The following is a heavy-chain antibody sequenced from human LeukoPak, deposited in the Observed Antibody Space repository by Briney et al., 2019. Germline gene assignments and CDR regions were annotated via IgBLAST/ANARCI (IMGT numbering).Heavy chain of an antibody. V-gene: IGHV1-46*01. CDR2: INPSGGST. D-gene: IGHD4-17*01. CDR1: GYTFTSYY. CDR3: AITYYDDYVVRSMENWLDP. Sequence: ASVKVSCKASGYTFTSYYMHWVRQAPGQGLEWMGIINPSGGSTSYAQKFQGRVTMTRDTSTSTVYMELSSLRSEDTAVYYCAITYYDDYVVRSMENWLDPWGQGTLVTVSS. J-gene: IGHJ5*02.